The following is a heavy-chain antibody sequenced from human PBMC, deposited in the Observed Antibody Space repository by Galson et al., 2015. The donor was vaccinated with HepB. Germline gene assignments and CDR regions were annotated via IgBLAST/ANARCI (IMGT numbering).Heavy chain of an antibody. CDR1: GFTFSSYG. CDR3: ARVGWFGELLYPDY. V-gene: IGHV3-33*01. D-gene: IGHD3-10*01. CDR2: IWYDGSNK. J-gene: IGHJ4*02. Sequence: SLRLSCAASGFTFSSYGMHWVRQAPGKGLEWVAVIWYDGSNKYYADSVKGRFTISRDNSKNTLYLQMNSLRAEDTAVYYCARVGWFGELLYPDYWGQGTLVTVSS.